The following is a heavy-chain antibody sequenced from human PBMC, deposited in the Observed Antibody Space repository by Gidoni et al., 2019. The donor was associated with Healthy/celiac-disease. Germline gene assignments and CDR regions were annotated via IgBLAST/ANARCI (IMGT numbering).Heavy chain of an antibody. CDR1: GGSISSSSYY. D-gene: IGHD3-10*01. CDR2: IYYSGST. V-gene: IGHV4-39*01. Sequence: QLQLQESGPGLVKPSETLSLTCTVSGGSISSSSYYWGWIRQPPGKGLEWIGSIYYSGSTYYNPSLKSRVTISVDTSKNQFSLKLSSVTAADTAVYYCARLSSTRPSQFDPWGQGTLVTVSS. CDR3: ARLSSTRPSQFDP. J-gene: IGHJ5*02.